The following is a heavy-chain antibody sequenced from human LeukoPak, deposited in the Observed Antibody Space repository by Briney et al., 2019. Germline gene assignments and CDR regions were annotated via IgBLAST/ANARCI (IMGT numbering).Heavy chain of an antibody. CDR1: GGSISSYY. V-gene: IGHV4-59*01. J-gene: IGHJ3*02. CDR2: IYYSGST. D-gene: IGHD3-22*01. CDR3: ARVGVEYYYDSSGPGLNAFDI. Sequence: SETLSLTCTVSGGSISSYYWSWIRQPPGKGLEGIGYIYYSGSTNYNPSLKSRVTISVDTSKNQFSLRLSSVTAADTAVYYCARVGVEYYYDSSGPGLNAFDIWGQGTMVTVSS.